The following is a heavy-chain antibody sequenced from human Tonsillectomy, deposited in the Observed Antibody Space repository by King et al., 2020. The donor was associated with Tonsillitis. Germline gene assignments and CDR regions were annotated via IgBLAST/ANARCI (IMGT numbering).Heavy chain of an antibody. D-gene: IGHD3-10*01. V-gene: IGHV3-7*03. CDR3: AARIIMVRGVISFDN. J-gene: IGHJ4*02. CDR2: IKQDGSEI. Sequence: EVQLVESGGGLVQPGGSLRLSCAASGFTFSSYWMSWVRQAPGKGLEWVANIKQDGSEIYYVDSVKGRFTISRDNAKNSLYLQMNSLRAEDTAVYYCAARIIMVRGVISFDNWGQGTLVTVSS. CDR1: GFTFSSYW.